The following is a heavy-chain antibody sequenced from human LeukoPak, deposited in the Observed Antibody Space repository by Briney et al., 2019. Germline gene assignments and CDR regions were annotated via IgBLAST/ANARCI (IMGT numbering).Heavy chain of an antibody. CDR3: VRDSRINWFYI. CDR2: INYGGGT. J-gene: IGHJ5*02. Sequence: PSETLSLTCTVSGAFITDRAHNWGWIRQAPGKGLEWIGTINYGGGTYYNPSLQSRVTISVDTSKNIFSLRLNSVTAADTAVYYCVRDSRINWFYIWGQGTLVTVSS. D-gene: IGHD2-15*01. CDR1: GAFITDRAHN. V-gene: IGHV4-39*07.